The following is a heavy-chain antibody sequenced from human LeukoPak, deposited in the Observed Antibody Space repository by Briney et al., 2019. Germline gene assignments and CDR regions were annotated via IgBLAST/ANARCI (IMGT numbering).Heavy chain of an antibody. Sequence: GGSLRLSCAASGFTFSSYSMNWVRQAPGKGLEWVSSISSSSSYIYYADSVKGRFTISRDNAKNSLYLQMNSLRAEDTAVYYCARQYCSGGSCYSRAPYRYFDYWGQGTLVTVSS. J-gene: IGHJ4*02. CDR3: ARQYCSGGSCYSRAPYRYFDY. CDR2: ISSSSSYI. V-gene: IGHV3-21*01. CDR1: GFTFSSYS. D-gene: IGHD2-15*01.